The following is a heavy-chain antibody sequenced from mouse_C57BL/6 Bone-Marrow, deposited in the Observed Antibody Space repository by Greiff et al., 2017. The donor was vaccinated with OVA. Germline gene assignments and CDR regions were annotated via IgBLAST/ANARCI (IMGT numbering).Heavy chain of an antibody. D-gene: IGHD1-1*02. J-gene: IGHJ2*01. Sequence: QVHVKQSGPGLVQPSQSLSITCTVSGFSLTSYGVHWVRQSPGKGLEWLGVIWRGGSTDYNAAFMSRLSITKDNSKSQVFFKMNSLQADDTAIYYCAKNGGDYVHRGWYFDYWGQGTTLTVSS. CDR3: AKNGGDYVHRGWYFDY. V-gene: IGHV2-5*01. CDR2: IWRGGST. CDR1: GFSLTSYG.